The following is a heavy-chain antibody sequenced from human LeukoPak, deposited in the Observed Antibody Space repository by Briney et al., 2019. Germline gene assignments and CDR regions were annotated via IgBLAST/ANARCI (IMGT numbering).Heavy chain of an antibody. Sequence: GGSLRLSCAASGFTFSSYSMNWVRQAPGKGLEWVSSISSSSGYIYYADSVKGRFTISRDNAKNSLYLQMNSLRAEDTAVYYCASYPYSGSYFFDYWGQGTLVTVSS. J-gene: IGHJ4*02. V-gene: IGHV3-21*01. CDR2: ISSSSGYI. D-gene: IGHD1-26*01. CDR3: ASYPYSGSYFFDY. CDR1: GFTFSSYS.